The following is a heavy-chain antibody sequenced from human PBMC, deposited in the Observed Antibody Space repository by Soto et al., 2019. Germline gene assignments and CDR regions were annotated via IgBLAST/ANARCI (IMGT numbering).Heavy chain of an antibody. CDR2: ISSSSSYI. V-gene: IGHV3-21*01. CDR3: ARVKRGQFGVVTSSDY. Sequence: GGSLRLSCAASGFTFSSYSMNWVRQAPGKGLEWVSSISSSSSYIYYADSVKGRFTISRDNAKNSLYLQMNSLRAEDTAVYYCARVKRGQFGVVTSSDYWGQGTLVTVSS. J-gene: IGHJ4*02. CDR1: GFTFSSYS. D-gene: IGHD3-3*01.